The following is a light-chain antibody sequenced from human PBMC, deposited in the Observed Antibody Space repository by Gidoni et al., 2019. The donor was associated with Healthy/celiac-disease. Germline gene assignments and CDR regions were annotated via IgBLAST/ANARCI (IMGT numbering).Light chain of an antibody. CDR2: AAS. J-gene: IGKJ5*01. V-gene: IGKV1-9*01. CDR3: QQLNSYPPT. CDR1: QGISSY. Sequence: DIQLTQSPSFLSASVGDRATITCRASQGISSYLAWYQQKPGKAPKLLIYAASTLQSGVPSRFSGSGSGTEFTLTISSLQPEDFATYYCQQLNSYPPTFXQXTRLEIK.